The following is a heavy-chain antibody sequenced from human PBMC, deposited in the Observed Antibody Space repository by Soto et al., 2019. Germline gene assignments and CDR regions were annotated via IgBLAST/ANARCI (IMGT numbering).Heavy chain of an antibody. D-gene: IGHD4-17*01. J-gene: IGHJ4*02. CDR1: GGTFSSYA. CDR3: ARTRGKTTVTTFDY. V-gene: IGHV1-69*06. CDR2: IIPIFGTA. Sequence: SVKVSCKASGGTFSSYAISWVRQAPGQGLEWMGGIIPIFGTANYAQKFQGRVTITADKSTSTAYMELSSLRSEDTAVYYCARTRGKTTVTTFDYWGQGTLVTVSS.